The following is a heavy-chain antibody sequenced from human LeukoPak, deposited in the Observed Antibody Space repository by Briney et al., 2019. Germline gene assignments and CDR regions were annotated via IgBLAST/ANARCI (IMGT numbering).Heavy chain of an antibody. D-gene: IGHD1-7*01. Sequence: SETLSLTCTVSGGSISSSSYYWGWIRQPPGKGLEWIGSIYYSGSTYYNPSLKSRVTISVDTSKNQFSLKLSSVTAADTAVYYCARAELELREWFGPWGQGTLVTVSS. CDR1: GGSISSSSYY. V-gene: IGHV4-39*07. CDR3: ARAELELREWFGP. J-gene: IGHJ5*02. CDR2: IYYSGST.